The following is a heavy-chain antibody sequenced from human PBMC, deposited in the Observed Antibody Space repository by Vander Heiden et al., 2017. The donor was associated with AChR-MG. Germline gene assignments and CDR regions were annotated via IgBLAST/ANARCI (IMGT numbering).Heavy chain of an antibody. CDR2: LSGSATST. CDR1: GFTFSTSA. V-gene: IGHV3-23*01. CDR3: AKNRGGMVRGANSFDS. D-gene: IGHD3-10*01. Sequence: EVQMLESGGGLVQPGGSLRLSCAASGFTFSTSAMSWVRQAPGKGLEWVSTLSGSATSTFYADSVKGRFTVSRDSSKNTLYLQMNSLRADDTAVYYCAKNRGGMVRGANSFDSWGQGTLVTVSS. J-gene: IGHJ4*02.